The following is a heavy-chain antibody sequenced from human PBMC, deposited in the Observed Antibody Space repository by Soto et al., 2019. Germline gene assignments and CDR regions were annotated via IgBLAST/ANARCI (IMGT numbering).Heavy chain of an antibody. V-gene: IGHV3-48*04. CDR1: GFIFSSFS. CDR3: TRAKEMATILDY. D-gene: IGHD3-9*01. Sequence: GSLRLSCAASGFIFSSFSMNWIRQAPGKGLEWLSHISGSGSSMYSDSVKGRFTISRDNAKNSLYLQMNSLTAEDTAVYYCTRAKEMATILDYWGQGALVTVSS. CDR2: ISGSGSSM. J-gene: IGHJ4*02.